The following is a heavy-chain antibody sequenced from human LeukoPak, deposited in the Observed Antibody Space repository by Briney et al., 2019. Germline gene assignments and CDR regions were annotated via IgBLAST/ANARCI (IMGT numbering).Heavy chain of an antibody. V-gene: IGHV3-15*01. Sequence: PGGSLRLSCAASGFTFSNAWMNWVRQAPGKGLEWVGRIKSNADGGTTDYAAPVKGRFTISRDDSGNTLYLQMNGLKTEDTAVYYCTTSDSRFDHWGQGALVTASS. CDR2: IKSNADGGTT. D-gene: IGHD2-21*01. CDR3: TTSDSRFDH. J-gene: IGHJ4*02. CDR1: GFTFSNAW.